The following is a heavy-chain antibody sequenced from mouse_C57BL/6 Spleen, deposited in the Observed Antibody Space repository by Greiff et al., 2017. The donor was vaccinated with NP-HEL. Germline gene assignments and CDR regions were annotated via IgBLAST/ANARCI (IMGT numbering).Heavy chain of an antibody. CDR1: GYTFTDYN. CDR2: INPNNGGT. J-gene: IGHJ4*01. D-gene: IGHD2-3*01. V-gene: IGHV1-22*01. CDR3: ARVTYGYYGFYAMDY. Sequence: EVQLQESGPELVKPGASVKMSCKASGYTFTDYNMHWVKQSHGKSLEWIGYINPNNGGTSYNQKFKGKATLTVNKSSSTAYMELRSLTSEDSAFYYCARVTYGYYGFYAMDYWGQGTSVTVSS.